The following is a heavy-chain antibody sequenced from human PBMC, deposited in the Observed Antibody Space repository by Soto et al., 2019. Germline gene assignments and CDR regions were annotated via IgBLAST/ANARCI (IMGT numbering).Heavy chain of an antibody. CDR3: ASQSSEWLLFAS. CDR2: ISSSSSTI. V-gene: IGHV3-48*01. Sequence: EVQLVESGGGLVQPGGSLRLSCAASGFTFSSYSMNWVRQAPGKGLEWVSYISSSSSTIYYADSVKGRFTISRDNAKNSLYLQMNSLRAEDTAVYYCASQSSEWLLFASWGHGTLVTVSS. D-gene: IGHD5-12*01. J-gene: IGHJ4*01. CDR1: GFTFSSYS.